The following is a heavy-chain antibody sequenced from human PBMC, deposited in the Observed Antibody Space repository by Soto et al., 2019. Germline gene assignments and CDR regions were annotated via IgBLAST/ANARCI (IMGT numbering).Heavy chain of an antibody. V-gene: IGHV3-23*01. CDR3: AKVGGNYGDYMYYFDY. D-gene: IGHD4-17*01. J-gene: IGHJ4*02. CDR2: ISGSGGST. CDR1: GLTFSSYA. Sequence: EVQLLESGGGLVQPGGSLRLSCAASGLTFSSYAMSWVRQAPGKGLEWVSAISGSGGSTYYADSVKGRFTISRDNSKNTLYLQMNSLRAEDTAVYYCAKVGGNYGDYMYYFDYWGQGTLVTVSS.